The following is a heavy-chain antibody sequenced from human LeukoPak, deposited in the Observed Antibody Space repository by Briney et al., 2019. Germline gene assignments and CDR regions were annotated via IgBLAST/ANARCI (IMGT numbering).Heavy chain of an antibody. J-gene: IGHJ5*02. CDR1: GGSISSYY. D-gene: IGHD3-3*01. CDR2: IYYSGST. Sequence: SETLSLTCTVSGGSISSYYWSWIRQPPGKGLEWIGYIYYSGSTNYNPSLKSRVTISVDTSKNQFSLKLSSVTAADTAVYYCARGPVSITISGVANNERFDPWGQGTLVTVSS. CDR3: ARGPVSITISGVANNERFDP. V-gene: IGHV4-59*08.